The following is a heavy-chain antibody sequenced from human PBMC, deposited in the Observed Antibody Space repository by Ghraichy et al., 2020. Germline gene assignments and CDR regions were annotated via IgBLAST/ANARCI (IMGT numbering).Heavy chain of an antibody. D-gene: IGHD1-1*01. J-gene: IGHJ4*02. V-gene: IGHV3-23*01. CDR2: ISGSGGST. CDR3: AKDFAPNWKQIQYYFDY. Sequence: GGSLRLSCAASGFTFSSYAMSWVRQAPGKGLEWVSAISGSGGSTYYADSVKGRFTISRDNSKNTLYLQMNSLRAEDTAVYYCAKDFAPNWKQIQYYFDYWGQGTLVTVSS. CDR1: GFTFSSYA.